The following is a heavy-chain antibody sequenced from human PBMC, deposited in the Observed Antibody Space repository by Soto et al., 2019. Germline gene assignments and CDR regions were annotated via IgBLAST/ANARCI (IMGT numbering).Heavy chain of an antibody. CDR2: ISYDRDNK. V-gene: IGHV3-30*18. CDR1: GFTFSSYG. J-gene: IGHJ3*02. D-gene: IGHD1-1*01. Sequence: GGSLRLSCAASGFTFSSYGMHWVRQAPGKGLEWVAVISYDRDNKYYADSVKGRFTISRDNSKNTLYLQMNSLRAEDTAFYYCAKVSERLKGAFDIWGQGTMVTVSS. CDR3: AKVSERLKGAFDI.